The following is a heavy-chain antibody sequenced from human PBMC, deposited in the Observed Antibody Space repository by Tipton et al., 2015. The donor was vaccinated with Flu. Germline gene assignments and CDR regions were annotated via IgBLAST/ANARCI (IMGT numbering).Heavy chain of an antibody. CDR3: ARSPSYSGSGIYPYYFDD. V-gene: IGHV4-59*01. D-gene: IGHD3-10*01. Sequence: LRLSCTVSGGSISSYYWSWIRQPPGKGLEWIGYIYYSGSTNYNPSLKSRVTISVDTSKNQFSLKLSSVTAADTAVYFCARSPSYSGSGIYPYYFDDWGQGTLVTVAP. CDR1: GGSISSYY. J-gene: IGHJ4*02. CDR2: IYYSGST.